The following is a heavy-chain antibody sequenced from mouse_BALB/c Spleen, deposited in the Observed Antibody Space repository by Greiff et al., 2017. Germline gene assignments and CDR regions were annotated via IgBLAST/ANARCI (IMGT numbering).Heavy chain of an antibody. CDR1: GYTFTSYW. CDR2: INPSNGRT. V-gene: IGHV1S81*02. D-gene: IGHD1-1*01. J-gene: IGHJ1*01. Sequence: VQLQQPGAELVKPGASVKLSCKASGYTFTSYWMHWVKQRPGQGLEWIGEINPSNGRTNYNEKFKSKATLTVDKSSSTAYMQLSSLTSEDSAVYYCARLLGYGSRYWYFDVWGAGTTVTVSS. CDR3: ARLLGYGSRYWYFDV.